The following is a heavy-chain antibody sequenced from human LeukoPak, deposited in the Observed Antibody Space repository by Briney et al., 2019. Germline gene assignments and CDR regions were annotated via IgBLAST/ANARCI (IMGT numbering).Heavy chain of an antibody. Sequence: ASVKVSCKASGYTFISYSMNWVRQAPGQGLEWMGWINTNTGNPTYAQGFTGRFVFSLDTSVSTAYLQISSLKAEDTAVYYCASFCGGDCYSPEGLDYWGQGTLVTVSS. V-gene: IGHV7-4-1*02. J-gene: IGHJ4*02. CDR2: INTNTGNP. D-gene: IGHD2-21*02. CDR3: ASFCGGDCYSPEGLDY. CDR1: GYTFISYS.